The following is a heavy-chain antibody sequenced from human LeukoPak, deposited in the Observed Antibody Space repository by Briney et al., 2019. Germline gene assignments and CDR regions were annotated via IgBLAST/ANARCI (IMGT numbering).Heavy chain of an antibody. J-gene: IGHJ4*02. V-gene: IGHV3-7*01. CDR3: TRRFDY. CDR1: GFTFTTYW. CDR2: MKPDGSVK. Sequence: GGSLRLSCAASGFTFTTYWMSCVPQAPGEGLEWVPNMKPDGSVKYYVDSVTSRFTTSKDNAKNSLYLQMNSLRTEDTAVYYCTRRFDYWGQGTLETFSS.